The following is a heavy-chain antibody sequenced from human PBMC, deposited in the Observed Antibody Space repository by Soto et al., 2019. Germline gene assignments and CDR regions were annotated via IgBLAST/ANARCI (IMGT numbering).Heavy chain of an antibody. CDR1: GFTFSNYA. CDR3: AKDRDYFDY. V-gene: IGHV3-23*01. J-gene: IGHJ4*02. CDR2: IRGSAGTP. Sequence: EVQLLESGGGLVQPGGSLRLSCAASGFTFSNYAMNWVRQAPGKGLEWVASIRGSAGTPYYADSVRGRFTISRDNSKNTXSXXXXSXXXEDTAVYYCAKDRDYFDYWGQGALVTVSS.